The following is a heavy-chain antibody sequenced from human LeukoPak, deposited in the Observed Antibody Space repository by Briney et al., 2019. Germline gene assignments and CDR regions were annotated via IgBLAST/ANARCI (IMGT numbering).Heavy chain of an antibody. D-gene: IGHD6-19*01. Sequence: PSETLSLTCAVSGYSISSGYYWGWIRQPPGKGLEWIGSIYHSGSTYYNPSLKSRVTISVDTSKNQFSLKLSSVTAADTAVYYCASLLTRLGFDYWGQGTLVTVSS. CDR3: ASLLTRLGFDY. V-gene: IGHV4-38-2*01. CDR1: GYSISSGYY. J-gene: IGHJ4*02. CDR2: IYHSGST.